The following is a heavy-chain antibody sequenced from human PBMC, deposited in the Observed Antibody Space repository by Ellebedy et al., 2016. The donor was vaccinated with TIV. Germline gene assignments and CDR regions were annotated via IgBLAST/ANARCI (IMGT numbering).Heavy chain of an antibody. CDR1: GLTFSSHA. D-gene: IGHD4-23*01. Sequence: GESLKISCAASGLTFSSHAMSWVRQAPGKGLEWVSSIIGSGGNTYYADSVKGRFTISRDNSKDTLYLQVNSLRAEDTAVYYCARDPVGVGPAFDIWGQGTMVTVSS. CDR3: ARDPVGVGPAFDI. CDR2: IIGSGGNT. V-gene: IGHV3-23*01. J-gene: IGHJ3*02.